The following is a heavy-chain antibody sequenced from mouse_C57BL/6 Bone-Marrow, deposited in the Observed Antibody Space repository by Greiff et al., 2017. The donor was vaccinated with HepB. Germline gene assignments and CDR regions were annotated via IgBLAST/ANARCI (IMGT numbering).Heavy chain of an antibody. J-gene: IGHJ1*03. CDR3: ASTVVGYFDV. CDR2: ISDGGSYT. D-gene: IGHD1-1*01. V-gene: IGHV5-4*03. CDR1: GFTFSSYA. Sequence: EVKLMESGGGLVKPGGSLKLSCAASGFTFSSYAMSWVRQTPEKRLEWVATISDGGSYTYYPDNVKGRLTISRDNAKNNLYLQMSHLKSEDTAMYYCASTVVGYFDVCGTGTTVTVSS.